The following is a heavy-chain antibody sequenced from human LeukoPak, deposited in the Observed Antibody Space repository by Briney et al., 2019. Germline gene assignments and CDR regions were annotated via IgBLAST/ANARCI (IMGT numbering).Heavy chain of an antibody. D-gene: IGHD2-2*01. CDR1: GFSFSNSA. J-gene: IGHJ6*04. Sequence: TSVKVSCKSSGFSFSNSAVHWVRQAPGQGLEWMGIINPSGGSTSYAQKFQGRVTMTRDTSTSTVYMELSSLRSEDTAVYYCARDLGVSVVVPAAIVDVWGKGTTVTASS. V-gene: IGHV1-46*01. CDR3: ARDLGVSVVVPAAIVDV. CDR2: INPSGGST.